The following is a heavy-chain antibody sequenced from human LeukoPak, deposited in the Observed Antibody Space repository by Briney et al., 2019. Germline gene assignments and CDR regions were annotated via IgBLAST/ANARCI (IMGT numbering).Heavy chain of an antibody. CDR3: ARDASGSGYNY. V-gene: IGHV4-4*07. D-gene: IGHD3-10*01. CDR1: GGSISSYY. Sequence: SETLSLTCTVSGGSISSYYWSWIRQPAGKGLEWIGRIYTSGSTYYNPSLKSRVTISVDRSKNQFSLKLSSVTAADTAVYYCARDASGSGYNYWGQGTLVTVSS. CDR2: IYTSGST. J-gene: IGHJ4*02.